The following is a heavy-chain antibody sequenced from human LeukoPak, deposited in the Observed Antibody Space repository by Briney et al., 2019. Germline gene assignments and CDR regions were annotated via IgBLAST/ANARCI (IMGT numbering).Heavy chain of an antibody. D-gene: IGHD3-22*01. CDR1: GGSFSGYF. J-gene: IGHJ6*03. CDR3: ARGRQEISMILVVMTGVSYYLDV. V-gene: IGHV4-34*01. Sequence: PSETLSLTCAVYGGSFSGYFWTWIRQSPGKVLEWIGETNPSGSTYNNPSLKSRLTISRDASKNQFSLRLSSVTAADTAVYYCARGRQEISMILVVMTGVSYYLDVWGKGTTVTVS. CDR2: TNPSGST.